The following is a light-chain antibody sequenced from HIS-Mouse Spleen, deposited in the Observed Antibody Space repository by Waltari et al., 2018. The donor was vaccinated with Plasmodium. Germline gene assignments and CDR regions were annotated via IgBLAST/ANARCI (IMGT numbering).Light chain of an antibody. CDR3: QSYDSSLSGWV. J-gene: IGLJ3*02. V-gene: IGLV1-40*01. CDR1: SSNIGAGYD. CDR2: GKV. Sequence: QSVLTQPPSVSGAPGQRVTISCTGSSSNIGAGYDVHWYQQLPGTAPKLLIYGKVKRPSGVPDRFSGSKSGTSSSLAITGLQAEDEADYYCQSYDSSLSGWVFGGGTKLTVL.